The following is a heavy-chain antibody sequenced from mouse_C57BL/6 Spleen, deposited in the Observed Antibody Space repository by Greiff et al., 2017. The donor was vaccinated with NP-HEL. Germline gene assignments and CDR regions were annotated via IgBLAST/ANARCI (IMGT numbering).Heavy chain of an antibody. D-gene: IGHD1-1*01. CDR1: GFNIKDDY. Sequence: VQLQQSGAELVRPGASVKLSCTASGFNIKDDYMHWVKQRPEQGLEWIGWIDPENGDTEYASKFQGKATITADTSSNTAYLQLSSLTSEDTAVYYWTTGAYYGSSLYAMDYWGQGTSVTVSS. CDR3: TTGAYYGSSLYAMDY. CDR2: IDPENGDT. J-gene: IGHJ4*01. V-gene: IGHV14-4*01.